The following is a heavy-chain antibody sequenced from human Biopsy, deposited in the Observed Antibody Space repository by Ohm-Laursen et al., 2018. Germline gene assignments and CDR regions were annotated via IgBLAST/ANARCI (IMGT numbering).Heavy chain of an antibody. J-gene: IGHJ6*02. CDR2: ITNSGGTV. Sequence: SLRLSCAASGFTFSDYYIIWIRQPPGQGLEWVSYITNSGGTVYYEDSVKGRFTVSRDNAKNSLYSQMDRLRAEDTAVYYCARPPWGHAYGYYNGMDVWGQGTTVIVSS. V-gene: IGHV3-11*01. D-gene: IGHD3-10*01. CDR1: GFTFSDYY. CDR3: ARPPWGHAYGYYNGMDV.